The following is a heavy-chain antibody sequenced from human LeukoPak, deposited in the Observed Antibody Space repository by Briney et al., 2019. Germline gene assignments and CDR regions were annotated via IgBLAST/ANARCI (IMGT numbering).Heavy chain of an antibody. J-gene: IGHJ4*02. Sequence: GGSLRLSCAASGFTFSNYEMNWVRQAPGKGLEWISYISNSGNTIYYADSVKGRFTISRDNSKNTLYLQINSLRAEDTAVYFCAKDQYSGSSASPDYWGQGTLVTVSS. V-gene: IGHV3-48*03. CDR1: GFTFSNYE. CDR3: AKDQYSGSSASPDY. D-gene: IGHD1-26*01. CDR2: ISNSGNTI.